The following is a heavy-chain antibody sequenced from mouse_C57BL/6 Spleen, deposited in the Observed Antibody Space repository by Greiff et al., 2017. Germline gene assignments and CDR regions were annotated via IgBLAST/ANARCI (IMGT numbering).Heavy chain of an antibody. V-gene: IGHV1-50*01. Sequence: VQLQQPGAELVKPGASVKLSCKASGYTFTSYWMQWVKQRPGQGLEWIGEIDPSDSYTNYNQQFKGKATLTVDTSSSTAYKQLSSLTSEDSAVYYCARGVGIHYAMDYWGQGTSVTVSS. D-gene: IGHD1-1*02. CDR2: IDPSDSYT. J-gene: IGHJ4*01. CDR1: GYTFTSYW. CDR3: ARGVGIHYAMDY.